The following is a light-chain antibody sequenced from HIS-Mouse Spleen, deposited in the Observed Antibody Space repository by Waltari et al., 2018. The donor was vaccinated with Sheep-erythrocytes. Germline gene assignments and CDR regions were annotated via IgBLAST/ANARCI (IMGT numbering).Light chain of an antibody. CDR3: SSYTSSSTLVV. V-gene: IGLV2-14*03. J-gene: IGLJ2*01. CDR1: SSDVGGYNY. CDR2: DVS. Sequence: QSALTQPAPVSGSPGQSITISCTGTSSDVGGYNYVSWYQQHPGKAPKLMIYDVSNRPSGVSTRFSGSKSGNTASLTISGLQAEDEADYYCSSYTSSSTLVVFGGGTKLTVL.